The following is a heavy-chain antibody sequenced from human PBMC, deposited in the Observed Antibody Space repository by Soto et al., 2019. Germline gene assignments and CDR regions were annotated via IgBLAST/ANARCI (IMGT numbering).Heavy chain of an antibody. CDR3: ARSVVVVAATPSWFDP. CDR2: ISSSSSYI. Sequence: GGSLRLSCAASGFTFSSYSMNWVRQAPGKGLEWVSSISSSSSYIYYADSVKGRFTISRDNAKNSLYLQMNSLRAEDTAVYYCARSVVVVAATPSWFDPWGQGTLVTVSS. CDR1: GFTFSSYS. J-gene: IGHJ5*02. V-gene: IGHV3-21*01. D-gene: IGHD2-15*01.